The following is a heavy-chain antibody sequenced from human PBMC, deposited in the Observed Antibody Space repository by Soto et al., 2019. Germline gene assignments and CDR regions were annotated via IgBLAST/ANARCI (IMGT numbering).Heavy chain of an antibody. CDR3: SKSNGNDWEDYYFDY. J-gene: IGHJ4*02. V-gene: IGHV3-23*01. D-gene: IGHD2-8*01. CDR2: ISGSAGST. Sequence: EVQLLESGGGLVQPGGSLRLSCAASGFTFSSVSMSWVRQAPGKGLEWVSGISGSAGSTYYADSVRGRFTISRDNSKNTLYLQMKSLRGEDMALYYCSKSNGNDWEDYYFDYWGQGTLVTVSS. CDR1: GFTFSSVS.